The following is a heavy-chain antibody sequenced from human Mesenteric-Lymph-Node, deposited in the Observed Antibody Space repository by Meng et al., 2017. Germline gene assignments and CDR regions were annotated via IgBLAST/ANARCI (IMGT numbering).Heavy chain of an antibody. CDR2: ISSVGSSNI. CDR1: GFTFSDYY. J-gene: IGHJ4*02. Sequence: QLQLVESGGGLVKPGGSLRLSCAASGFTFSDYYMSWIRQAPGMGLEWVSSISSVGSSNIYYADSVKGRFTISRDNSKNSLYLQMNTLGAEDTAVYYCARRRDGYNNYYFDFWGQGALVTVSS. D-gene: IGHD5-24*01. CDR3: ARRRDGYNNYYFDF. V-gene: IGHV3-11*01.